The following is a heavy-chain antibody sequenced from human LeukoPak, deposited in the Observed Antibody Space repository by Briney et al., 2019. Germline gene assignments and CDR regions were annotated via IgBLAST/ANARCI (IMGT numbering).Heavy chain of an antibody. CDR3: AVSILWNWFDP. CDR1: GGSFSGYY. V-gene: IGHV4-34*01. Sequence: PSETLSLTCAVYGGSFSGYYWSWIRQPPGKGLEWIGEINHSGSTNYNPSLKSRVTISVDTSKNQFSLKLSSVTAADTAVYYCAVSILWNWFDPWGQGTLVTVSS. CDR2: INHSGST. J-gene: IGHJ5*02. D-gene: IGHD2-21*01.